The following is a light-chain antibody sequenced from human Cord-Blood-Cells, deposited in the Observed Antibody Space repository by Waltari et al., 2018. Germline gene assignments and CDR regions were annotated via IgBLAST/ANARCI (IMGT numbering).Light chain of an antibody. V-gene: IGKV3-11*01. J-gene: IGKJ4*01. Sequence: EIVLTKSPATLPLSPGERATLSCRASQSVSSYLAWYQQKPGQAPRLLIYDASNRATGIPARFSGSGSGTDFTLTISSLEPEDFAVYYCQQRSNWLTFGGGTKVEIK. CDR3: QQRSNWLT. CDR2: DAS. CDR1: QSVSSY.